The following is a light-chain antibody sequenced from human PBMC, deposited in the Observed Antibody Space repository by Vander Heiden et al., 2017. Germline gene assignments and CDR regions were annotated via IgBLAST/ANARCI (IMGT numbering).Light chain of an antibody. CDR1: QGSSSY. Sequence: AIRLTQSPSSFSASTGDRVTITCRASQGSSSYLAWYQQKPGKAPKLLIYAASTLQSGVPSMFSGSGSGTDFTLTISCLQSEDFAAYYCQLYESYPLVTFGYESKADI. V-gene: IGKV1-8*01. CDR3: QLYESYPLVT. J-gene: IGKJ3*01. CDR2: AAS.